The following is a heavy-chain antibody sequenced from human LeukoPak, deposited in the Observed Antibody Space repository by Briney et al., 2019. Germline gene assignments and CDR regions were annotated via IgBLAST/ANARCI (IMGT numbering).Heavy chain of an antibody. CDR1: GDSVSSNSAA. CDR3: ARERGIGYCTNGVCPTGVWFDP. J-gene: IGHJ5*02. Sequence: SQTLSLTCAISGDSVSSNSAAWNWIRQSPSRGLEWLGRTYYRSKWYNDYAVSVKSRITINPDTSKNQFSLQLNSVTPEDTAVYYCARERGIGYCTNGVCPTGVWFDPWGQGTLVTVSS. CDR2: TYYRSKWYN. D-gene: IGHD2-8*01. V-gene: IGHV6-1*01.